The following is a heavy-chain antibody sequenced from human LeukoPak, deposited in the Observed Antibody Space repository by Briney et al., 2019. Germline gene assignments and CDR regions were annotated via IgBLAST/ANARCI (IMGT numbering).Heavy chain of an antibody. J-gene: IGHJ3*02. CDR2: TYYSGST. CDR3: ARQKYYDSSGYYGLSAFDI. V-gene: IGHV4-59*08. CDR1: GGSISSYY. Sequence: SETLSLTCTVSGGSISSYYWSWIRQPPGKGLEWIGYTYYSGSTNYNPSLKSRVTISVDTSKNQFSLKLSSVTAADTAVYYCARQKYYDSSGYYGLSAFDIWGQGTMVTVSS. D-gene: IGHD3-22*01.